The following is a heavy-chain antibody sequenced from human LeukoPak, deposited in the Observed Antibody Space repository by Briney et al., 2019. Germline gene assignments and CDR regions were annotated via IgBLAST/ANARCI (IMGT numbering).Heavy chain of an antibody. CDR2: ISSSSSYI. V-gene: IGHV3-21*01. CDR1: GFTFSSYS. Sequence: GGSLRLSCAASGFTFSSYSMNWVRQAPGKGLEWVSSISSSSSYIYYADSVKGRFTISRDNAKNSLYLQMNSLRAEDTAVYYCARGSDGLFYYFDYWGQGTLVTVSS. J-gene: IGHJ4*02. CDR3: ARGSDGLFYYFDY. D-gene: IGHD3-16*01.